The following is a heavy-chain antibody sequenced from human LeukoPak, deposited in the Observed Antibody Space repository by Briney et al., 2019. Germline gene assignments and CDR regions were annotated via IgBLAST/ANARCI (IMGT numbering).Heavy chain of an antibody. V-gene: IGHV4-38-2*01. D-gene: IGHD3-22*01. J-gene: IGHJ4*02. CDR3: ARYNSGYYYYFDY. CDR2: VYHTGST. Sequence: SETLSLTCAVSDYSISSGYYWGWVRQPPGKGLEWIGSVYHTGSTYYNPSLESRVTISVDTSKNHFSLKLTSVTAADTAVYYCARYNSGYYYYFDYWGQGTLVTVSS. CDR1: DYSISSGYY.